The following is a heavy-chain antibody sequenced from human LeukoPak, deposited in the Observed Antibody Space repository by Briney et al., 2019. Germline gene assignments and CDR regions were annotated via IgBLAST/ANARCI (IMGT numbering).Heavy chain of an antibody. V-gene: IGHV3-11*04. D-gene: IGHD6-19*01. Sequence: GGSLRLSCAASGFTFSDYYMSWIRQAPGKGLEWVSYISSSGSTIYYADSVKGRFTISRDNAKNSLYLQMNSLRAEDTAIYYCARDLGSYSSGWYMGFDYWGQGTLVTVSS. CDR3: ARDLGSYSSGWYMGFDY. CDR1: GFTFSDYY. CDR2: ISSSGSTI. J-gene: IGHJ4*02.